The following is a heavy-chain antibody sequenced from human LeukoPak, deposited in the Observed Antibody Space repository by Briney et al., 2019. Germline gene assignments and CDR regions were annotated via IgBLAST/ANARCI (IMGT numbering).Heavy chain of an antibody. V-gene: IGHV1-8*01. CDR3: ARLEKSSGWGFDY. D-gene: IGHD6-25*01. CDR1: GYIFTSYD. J-gene: IGHJ4*02. CDR2: MNINSGNA. Sequence: ASVKVSCKASGYIFTSYDFNWVRQATGQGLEGMGWMNINSGNAGNAHKFQDRVTMTTNTSISTAYIELSSVRSEDTAVYYCARLEKSSGWGFDYWGQGALVTVSS.